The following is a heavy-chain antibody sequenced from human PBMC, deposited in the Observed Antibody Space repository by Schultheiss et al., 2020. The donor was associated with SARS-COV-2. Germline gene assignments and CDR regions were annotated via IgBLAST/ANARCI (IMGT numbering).Heavy chain of an antibody. D-gene: IGHD1-26*01. J-gene: IGHJ4*02. V-gene: IGHV3-7*01. CDR2: MKEDGSEK. CDR1: GFTFSTYA. CDR3: ARDTGAPFDY. Sequence: PGGSLRLSCAASGFTFSTYAMHWVRQAPGKGLEWVANMKEDGSEKYYVDSVKGRFTISRDNAKNSLYLQMNSLRAEDTAVYYCARDTGAPFDYWGQGTLVTVSS.